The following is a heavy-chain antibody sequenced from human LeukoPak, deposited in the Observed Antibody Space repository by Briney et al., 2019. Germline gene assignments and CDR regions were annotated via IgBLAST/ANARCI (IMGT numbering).Heavy chain of an antibody. Sequence: SETLSLTCTVSGGSIRSSHWSWIRQPPGKGLEFIGYIYYSGTSNYNPSLKSRVTMSVDTSNNQFSLKLNSVTAADTAVYYCAKAAGYSTIYWFDPWGQGTLVSVSS. CDR1: GGSIRSSH. CDR3: AKAAGYSTIYWFDP. J-gene: IGHJ5*02. CDR2: IYYSGTS. D-gene: IGHD6-13*01. V-gene: IGHV4-59*01.